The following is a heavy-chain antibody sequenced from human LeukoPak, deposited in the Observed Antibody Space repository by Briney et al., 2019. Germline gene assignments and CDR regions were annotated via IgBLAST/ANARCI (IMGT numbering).Heavy chain of an antibody. V-gene: IGHV1-69*15. CDR2: IIPISGTT. Sequence: GSSVKVSCKNSGGTFTSYAITWVRQAPGQGLEWMGKIIPISGTTNYAQKFQGRVTFTADESTSTAYMELSSLRSEDTALYYCARKLRLGGNWFDPWGQGTLVTVSS. D-gene: IGHD1-26*01. J-gene: IGHJ5*02. CDR1: GGTFTSYA. CDR3: ARKLRLGGNWFDP.